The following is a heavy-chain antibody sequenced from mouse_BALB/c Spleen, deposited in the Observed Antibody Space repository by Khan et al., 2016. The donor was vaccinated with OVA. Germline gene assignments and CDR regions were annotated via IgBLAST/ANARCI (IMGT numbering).Heavy chain of an antibody. D-gene: IGHD3-2*02. J-gene: IGHJ2*01. CDR2: IYPGTDNS. CDR3: AREEALYYFDY. Sequence: VQLKQSGAELVRPGASVKLSCKTSGYIFTNYWIHWVKQGSGQGLEWIARIYPGTDNSYYNEKLKDRATLTADKSSSTVYMQLSSLKSEDSAVYFCAREEALYYFDYWGQGTTLTVSS. CDR1: GYIFTNYW. V-gene: IGHV1-76*01.